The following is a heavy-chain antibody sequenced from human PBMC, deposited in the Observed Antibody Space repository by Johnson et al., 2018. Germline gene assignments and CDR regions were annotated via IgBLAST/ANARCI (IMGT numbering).Heavy chain of an antibody. J-gene: IGHJ3*02. CDR3: ARDPYQDAFDI. CDR1: GGSISSYF. Sequence: QVQLQESGPGLVKPSETLSLICTVSGGSISSYFWSWIRQPAGKGLEWIGRIYTNGNTNYNPSLKSRVTMSVDTSKNPFSLKVNSVAAADTAVYYCARDPYQDAFDIWGQGTMVTVSS. V-gene: IGHV4-4*07. CDR2: IYTNGNT.